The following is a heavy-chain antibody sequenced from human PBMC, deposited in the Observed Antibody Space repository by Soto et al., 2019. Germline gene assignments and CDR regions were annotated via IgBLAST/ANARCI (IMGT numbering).Heavy chain of an antibody. Sequence: GASVKVSCKASGYTFTSYAMHWVRQAPGQRLEWMGWINAGNGNTKYSQKFQGRVTITRDTSASTAYMELSSLRSEDTAVYYCARGLRFLEWLFYAFDPWGQGTLVTVSS. CDR3: ARGLRFLEWLFYAFDP. CDR1: GYTFTSYA. V-gene: IGHV1-3*01. D-gene: IGHD3-3*01. J-gene: IGHJ5*02. CDR2: INAGNGNT.